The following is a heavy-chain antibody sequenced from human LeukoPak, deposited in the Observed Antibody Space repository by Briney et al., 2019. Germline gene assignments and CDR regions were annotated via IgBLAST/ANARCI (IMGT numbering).Heavy chain of an antibody. CDR3: ARRDWSAYQLDL. CDR2: IHYSGNS. Sequence: SETLSLTCNVSGYSISRGYYWGWIRQPPGRGLEWIGSIHYSGNSHYNPSLKTRVSISVYTSKNQLSLKLTSVTAADPAVYFCARRDWSAYQLDLWGRGILVVASS. CDR1: GYSISRGYY. D-gene: IGHD3-3*01. V-gene: IGHV4-38-2*02. J-gene: IGHJ5*02.